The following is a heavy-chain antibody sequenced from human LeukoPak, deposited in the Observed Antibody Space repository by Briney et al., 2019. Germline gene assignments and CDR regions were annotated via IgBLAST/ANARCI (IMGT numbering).Heavy chain of an antibody. V-gene: IGHV3-7*03. Sequence: PGGSLRLSCAASGFTFSSYWMSWVRQAPGKGLEWVANIKQDGSEKYYVDSVKGRFTISRDNSENTLYLQMNSLRVEDTAVYYCAKDPGYQVVYCFDYWGQGTLVTVSS. CDR3: AKDPGYQVVYCFDY. J-gene: IGHJ4*02. CDR1: GFTFSSYW. CDR2: IKQDGSEK. D-gene: IGHD2-2*01.